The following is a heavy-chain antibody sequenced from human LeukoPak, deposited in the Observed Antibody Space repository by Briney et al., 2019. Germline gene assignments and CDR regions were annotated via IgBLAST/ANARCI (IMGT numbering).Heavy chain of an antibody. J-gene: IGHJ6*03. Sequence: ASVKVSCKASGYTFTGHYMHWVRQAPGQDLEWMGWLNPKSGASNYAQKFEGRVTMTRDTSISTAHMELSRLGSDDTAVYYCARGLAVYYYMDVWGKGTTVTVSS. V-gene: IGHV1-2*02. CDR3: ARGLAVYYYMDV. CDR1: GYTFTGHY. D-gene: IGHD6-25*01. CDR2: LNPKSGAS.